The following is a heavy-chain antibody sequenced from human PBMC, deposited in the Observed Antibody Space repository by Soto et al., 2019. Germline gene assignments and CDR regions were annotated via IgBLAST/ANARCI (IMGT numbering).Heavy chain of an antibody. J-gene: IGHJ6*02. CDR1: GGTLNTNA. CDR3: ARGGFVAGLYNAMDA. D-gene: IGHD6-19*01. CDR2: IIPMFGSP. V-gene: IGHV1-69*06. Sequence: QVQLVQSGAEVKKAGSSVKVSCKASGGTLNTNAISWVRQAPGQGVEWMGAIIPMFGSPKHAQKFLGRVTITADNPTSTIYMEMITLTSADTAVYYCARGGFVAGLYNAMDAWGQGTTVAVSS.